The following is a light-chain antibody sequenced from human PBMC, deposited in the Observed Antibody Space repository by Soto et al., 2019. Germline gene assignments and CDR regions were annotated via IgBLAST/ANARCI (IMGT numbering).Light chain of an antibody. CDR1: QSVSTS. CDR3: QVRDVWPT. V-gene: IGKV3-11*01. Sequence: IVLTQSPATLSLSPGERAALSCRASQSVSTSLAWYQHKPGQAPRLIIYDASKRAPGIPARFSGRGSGTDFTLTISSLEPEDFAVYYCQVRDVWPTFGQGTKVDI. J-gene: IGKJ1*01. CDR2: DAS.